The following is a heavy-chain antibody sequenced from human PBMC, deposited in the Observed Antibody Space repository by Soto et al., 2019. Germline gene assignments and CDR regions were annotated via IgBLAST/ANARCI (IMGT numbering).Heavy chain of an antibody. D-gene: IGHD3-22*01. CDR1: GGSISSSNW. V-gene: IGHV4-4*02. J-gene: IGHJ3*02. CDR3: ATRTYYYDSSGYYSLDAFDI. Sequence: XETLSLTCAVSGGSISSSNWWSWVRQPPGKGLEWIGEIYHSGSTNYNPSLKSRVTISVDKSKNQFSLKLSSVTAADTAVYYCATRTYYYDSSGYYSLDAFDIWGQGTMVTVSS. CDR2: IYHSGST.